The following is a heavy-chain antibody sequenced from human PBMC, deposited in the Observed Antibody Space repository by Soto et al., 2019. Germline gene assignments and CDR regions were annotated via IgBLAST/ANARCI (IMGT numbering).Heavy chain of an antibody. CDR3: ARLPKGSLGTA. D-gene: IGHD2-21*02. V-gene: IGHV3-48*02. CDR1: GFRFSDHS. Sequence: LVESGGDLVYPGGSLRLSCVASGFRFSDHSMNWVRQAPGKGLQWISYISSNSDTTYYADSVKGRFTVSRDNAKNALFLQMNSLREDDTATYYCARLPKGSLGTAWGQGARVTVSS. CDR2: ISSNSDTT. J-gene: IGHJ4*02.